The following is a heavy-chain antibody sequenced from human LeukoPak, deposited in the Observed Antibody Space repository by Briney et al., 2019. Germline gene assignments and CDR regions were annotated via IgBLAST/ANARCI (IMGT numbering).Heavy chain of an antibody. V-gene: IGHV5-51*01. CDR1: GYSFTDYW. CDR3: AIHVAYRRWYYFDH. J-gene: IGHJ4*02. D-gene: IGHD2-15*01. Sequence: GESLKISCKASGYSFTDYWIGWVRQMPGKGPEFMGIMFPRDSDVRYSPSFQGLVTISADKSTSTAYLQWSSLKASDSAMYYCAIHVAYRRWYYFDHWGQGALVTVSS. CDR2: MFPRDSDV.